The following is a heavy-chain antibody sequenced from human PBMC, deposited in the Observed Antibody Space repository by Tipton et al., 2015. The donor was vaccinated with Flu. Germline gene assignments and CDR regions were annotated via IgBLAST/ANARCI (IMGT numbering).Heavy chain of an antibody. CDR2: IYYSGST. D-gene: IGHD4-17*01. J-gene: IGHJ4*02. CDR1: GGSISSYY. V-gene: IGHV4-59*01. Sequence: LRLSCTVSGGSISSYYWSWIRQPPGKGLEWIGYIYYSGSTNYNPSLKSRVTISVGTSKNQFSLKLSSVTAADTAVYYCARGKHDYGLGYWGQGTLVTVSS. CDR3: ARGKHDYGLGY.